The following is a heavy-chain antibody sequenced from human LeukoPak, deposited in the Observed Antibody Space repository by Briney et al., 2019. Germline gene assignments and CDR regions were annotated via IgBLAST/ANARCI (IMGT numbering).Heavy chain of an antibody. CDR2: INGSGGST. Sequence: AGGSLRLSCAASGFTFSSYAMSWVRQAPGKGLEWVSAINGSGGSTYYADSVKGRFTISRDNSKNTLYLQMNSLRAEDAAVYYCAKDRIAVAGPPLDWFDPWGQGTLVTVSS. V-gene: IGHV3-23*01. CDR3: AKDRIAVAGPPLDWFDP. D-gene: IGHD6-19*01. J-gene: IGHJ5*02. CDR1: GFTFSSYA.